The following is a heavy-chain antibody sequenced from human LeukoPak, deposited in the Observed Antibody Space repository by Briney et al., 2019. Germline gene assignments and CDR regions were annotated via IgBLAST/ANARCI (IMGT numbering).Heavy chain of an antibody. V-gene: IGHV1-3*03. CDR3: ARVVRYSSGPLTDLLPYYFDY. D-gene: IGHD6-19*01. CDR2: INTGNGNT. J-gene: IGHJ4*02. Sequence: ASVKLSCKASGYTFTSNAMHWVRQAPGQRLEWMGWINTGNGNTKYSQELQGRVTITRDTSASTAYMELTSLRSEDMAVYYCARVVRYSSGPLTDLLPYYFDYWGQGTLVTVSS. CDR1: GYTFTSNA.